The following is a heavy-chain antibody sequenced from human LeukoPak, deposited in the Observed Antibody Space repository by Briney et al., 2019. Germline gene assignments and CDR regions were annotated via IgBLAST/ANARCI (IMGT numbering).Heavy chain of an antibody. CDR3: ARDQIQLWLGDY. J-gene: IGHJ4*02. V-gene: IGHV1-18*04. D-gene: IGHD5-18*01. Sequence: ASVKVSCKASGYTFTSYGISWVRQAPGQGLEWMGWISAYNGNTNYAQKLQGRVTMTTDTSTSTAYMELRSLRSDVTAVYYCARDQIQLWLGDYWGQGTLVTVSS. CDR1: GYTFTSYG. CDR2: ISAYNGNT.